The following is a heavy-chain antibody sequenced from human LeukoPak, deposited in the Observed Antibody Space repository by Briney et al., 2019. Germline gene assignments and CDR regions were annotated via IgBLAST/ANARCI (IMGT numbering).Heavy chain of an antibody. D-gene: IGHD3-22*01. J-gene: IGHJ6*03. CDR1: GGSISSYY. CDR2: IYTSGST. V-gene: IGHV4-4*09. Sequence: SETLSLTCTVSGGSISSYYWSWIQQPPGKGLEWIGYIYTSGSTNYNPSLKSRVTISVDTSKNQFSLKLSSVTAADTAVYYCARLSYDSSGYYRYYYYYYMDVWGKGTTVTVSS. CDR3: ARLSYDSSGYYRYYYYYYMDV.